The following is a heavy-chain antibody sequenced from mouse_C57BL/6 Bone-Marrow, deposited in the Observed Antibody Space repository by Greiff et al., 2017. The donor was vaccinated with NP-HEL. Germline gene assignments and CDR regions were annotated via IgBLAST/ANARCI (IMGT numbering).Heavy chain of an antibody. CDR1: GYTFTDYE. CDR2: IDPETGGT. Sequence: VKLMESGAELVRPGASVTLSCKASGYTFTDYEMHWVKQTPVHGLEWIGAIDPETGGTAYNQKFKGKAILTADKSSSTAYMELRSLTSEDSAVYYCTRKLLAWFAYWGQGTLVTVSA. CDR3: TRKLLAWFAY. V-gene: IGHV1-15*01. J-gene: IGHJ3*01.